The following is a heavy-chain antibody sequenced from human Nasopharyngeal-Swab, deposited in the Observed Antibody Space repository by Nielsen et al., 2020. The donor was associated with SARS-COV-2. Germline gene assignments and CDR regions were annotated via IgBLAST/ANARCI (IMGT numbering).Heavy chain of an antibody. CDR2: ISYDGSNK. D-gene: IGHD5-18*01. Sequence: GGSLRLSCAASGFTFSSYGMHWVRQAPGKGLEWVAVISYDGSNKYYADSVKGRFTISRDNSKNTLYLQMNSLRAEDTAVYYCAKDWGYKSDYYDYMDVWGKGTTVTVSS. V-gene: IGHV3-30*18. CDR3: AKDWGYKSDYYDYMDV. J-gene: IGHJ6*03. CDR1: GFTFSSYG.